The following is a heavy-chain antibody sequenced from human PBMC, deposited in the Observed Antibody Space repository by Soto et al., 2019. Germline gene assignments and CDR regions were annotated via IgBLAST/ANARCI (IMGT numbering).Heavy chain of an antibody. V-gene: IGHV1-69*12. D-gene: IGHD2-21*02. Sequence: QVQLVQSGAEVKKPGSSVKVSCKASGGTFSSYAISWVRQAPGQGLEWMGGIIPIFGTANYAQKFQGRVTITADESTSTAYMELSSLRSEDTAVYYCARANGDTSLLLPEYFQHWGQGTLVTVSS. CDR2: IIPIFGTA. CDR1: GGTFSSYA. CDR3: ARANGDTSLLLPEYFQH. J-gene: IGHJ1*01.